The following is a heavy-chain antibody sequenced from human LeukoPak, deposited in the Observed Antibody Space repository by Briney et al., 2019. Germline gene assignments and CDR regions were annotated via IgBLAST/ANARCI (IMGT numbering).Heavy chain of an antibody. CDR2: IYYSGST. CDR1: GDSIYSGGFY. D-gene: IGHD3-10*01. V-gene: IGHV4-30-4*08. Sequence: SETLSLTCTVSGDSIYSGGFYWRWVRQHPGKGLEWIGHIYYSGSTYYNPSLKSRVTISVDTSKNQFSLKLSSVTAADTAVYYCAREIPMVRGSNWFDPWGQGTLVTVSS. J-gene: IGHJ5*02. CDR3: AREIPMVRGSNWFDP.